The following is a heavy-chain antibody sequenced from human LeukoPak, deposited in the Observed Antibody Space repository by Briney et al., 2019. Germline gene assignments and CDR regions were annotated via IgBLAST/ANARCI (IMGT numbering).Heavy chain of an antibody. CDR2: INPNSGGT. CDR3: ARVGPISSGWYDY. CDR1: GYTFTGYY. Sequence: ASVKVSCKASGYTFTGYYMHWVRQAPGQGLEWMGWINPNSGGTNYAQKFQGRVTMTRDTSISTAYMELSRLRSDDTAVHYCARVGPISSGWYDYWGQGTLVTVSS. D-gene: IGHD6-19*01. V-gene: IGHV1-2*02. J-gene: IGHJ4*02.